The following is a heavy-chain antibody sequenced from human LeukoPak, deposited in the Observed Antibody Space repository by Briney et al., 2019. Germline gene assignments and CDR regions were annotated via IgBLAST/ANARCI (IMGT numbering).Heavy chain of an antibody. D-gene: IGHD3-9*01. CDR3: ARHEDLGYDILTGYPTYYYGMDV. CDR1: GGSISSYY. J-gene: IGHJ6*02. CDR2: IYYSGST. V-gene: IGHV4-59*08. Sequence: PSETLSLTCTVSGGSISSYYWSWIRQPPGKGLEWIGYIYYSGSTNYNPSLKSRVTISVDTSKNQFSLKLSSVTAADTAVYYCARHEDLGYDILTGYPTYYYGMDVWGQGTTVTVSS.